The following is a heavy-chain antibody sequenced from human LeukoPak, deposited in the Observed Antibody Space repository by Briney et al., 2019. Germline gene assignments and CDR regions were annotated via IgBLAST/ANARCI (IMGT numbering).Heavy chain of an antibody. J-gene: IGHJ6*03. Sequence: SVKVSCKASGGTFSSYAISWVRQALGQGLEWMGGIIPIFGTANYAQKFQGRVTITTDESTSTAYMELSSLRSEDTAVYYCARGVRDGYNRYYYYYMDVWGKGTTVTVSS. CDR1: GGTFSSYA. CDR2: IIPIFGTA. V-gene: IGHV1-69*05. CDR3: ARGVRDGYNRYYYYYMDV. D-gene: IGHD5-24*01.